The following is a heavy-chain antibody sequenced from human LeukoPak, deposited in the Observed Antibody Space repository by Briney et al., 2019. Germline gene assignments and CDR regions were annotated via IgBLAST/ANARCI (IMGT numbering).Heavy chain of an antibody. J-gene: IGHJ5*02. CDR2: IYSNGRT. D-gene: IGHD2-15*01. CDR1: GFTVSNNY. V-gene: IGHV3-53*01. CDR3: AIDVGP. Sequence: WGSLRLSCAASGFTVSNNYMRWVRQAPGKGLEGVSLIYSNGRTDYTDSVKGRFSISRDNSKNTMYLQMNSLRPEDTAMYYCAIDVGPWGQGPLVTVSS.